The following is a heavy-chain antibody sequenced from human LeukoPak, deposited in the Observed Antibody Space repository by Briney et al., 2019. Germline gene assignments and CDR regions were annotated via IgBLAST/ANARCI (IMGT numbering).Heavy chain of an antibody. CDR1: GFTFSSYG. J-gene: IGHJ4*02. Sequence: GGSLRLSCAASGFTFSSYGMHWVRQAPGKGLEWVAVISYDGSNKYYADSVKGRFTISRDNAKNTLYLQMNNLRAEDTAIYYCATDSYVSGSYYRLFYWGQGTLVTVSS. D-gene: IGHD3-10*01. CDR2: ISYDGSNK. V-gene: IGHV3-30*03. CDR3: ATDSYVSGSYYRLFY.